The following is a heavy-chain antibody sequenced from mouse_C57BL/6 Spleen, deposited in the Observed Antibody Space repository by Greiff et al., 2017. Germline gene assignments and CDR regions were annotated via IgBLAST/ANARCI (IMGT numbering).Heavy chain of an antibody. CDR3: ASIYYYGSSRYFDV. CDR2: ISYDGSN. CDR1: GYSITSGYY. J-gene: IGHJ1*03. Sequence: VQLQQSGPGLVKPSQSLSLTCSVTGYSITSGYYWNWIRQFPGNKLEWMGYISYDGSNNYNPSLKNRISITRDTSKNQFFLKLNSVTTEDTATYYCASIYYYGSSRYFDVWGTGTTVTVSS. V-gene: IGHV3-6*01. D-gene: IGHD1-1*01.